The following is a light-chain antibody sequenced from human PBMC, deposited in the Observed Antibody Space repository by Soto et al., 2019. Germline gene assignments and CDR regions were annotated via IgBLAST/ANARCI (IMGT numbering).Light chain of an antibody. CDR3: QQYGNSPRS. CDR1: QSVSSY. J-gene: IGKJ4*01. Sequence: EIVLTQSPATLSLSPGERATLSCRASQSVSSYLAWYQQKPGQAPRLLIYDASNRATGIPARFSGSGSGTDFTLTISRLEPEDFAVYYCQQYGNSPRSFGGGTKVEIK. V-gene: IGKV3-11*01. CDR2: DAS.